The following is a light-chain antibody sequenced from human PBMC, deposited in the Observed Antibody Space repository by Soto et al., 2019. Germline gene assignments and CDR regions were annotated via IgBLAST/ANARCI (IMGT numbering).Light chain of an antibody. CDR2: DAS. CDR3: QQYENYWT. J-gene: IGKJ1*01. V-gene: IGKV1-5*01. Sequence: DIQMTQSPSTLSASVGDRVTITCRASQSISNWLAWYQQRPGKAPKLLIFDASSLESGVPSRFSGSGSGTEFTLTISNLQPDDCATYYCQQYENYWTFGQGTKVDIK. CDR1: QSISNW.